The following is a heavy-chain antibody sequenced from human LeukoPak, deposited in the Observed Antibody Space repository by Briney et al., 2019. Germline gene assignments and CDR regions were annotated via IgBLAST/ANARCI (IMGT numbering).Heavy chain of an antibody. Sequence: PGGSLRLSCAASGFTFSSYGMHWVRQAPGKGLEWVAVIWYDGSSKYYADSVKGRFTISRDNSKNTLYLQMNSLRAEDTAVYYCARDGPGTTLNYWGQGTLVTVSS. CDR3: ARDGPGTTLNY. CDR1: GFTFSSYG. D-gene: IGHD1-7*01. CDR2: IWYDGSSK. J-gene: IGHJ4*02. V-gene: IGHV3-33*01.